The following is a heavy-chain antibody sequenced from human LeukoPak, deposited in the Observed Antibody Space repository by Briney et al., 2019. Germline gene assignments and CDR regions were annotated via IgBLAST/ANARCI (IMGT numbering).Heavy chain of an antibody. CDR3: ARRKWVAFDP. CDR2: INHSGST. V-gene: IGHV4-34*01. J-gene: IGHJ5*02. D-gene: IGHD1-14*01. CDR1: GGSFSGYY. Sequence: SETLPLTCAVYGGSFSGYYWSWIRQPPGKGLEWIGEINHSGSTNYNPSLKSRVTISVDTSKNQFSLKLSSVTAADTAVYYCARRKWVAFDPWGQGTLVTVSS.